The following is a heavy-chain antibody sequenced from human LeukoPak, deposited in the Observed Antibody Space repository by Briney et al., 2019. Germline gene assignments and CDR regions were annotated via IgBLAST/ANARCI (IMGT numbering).Heavy chain of an antibody. CDR2: IIPIFGTA. D-gene: IGHD2-21*02. CDR3: ARDRSDGNFYYDY. Sequence: KISCKGSGYSFTSYWIGWVRQAPGQGLEWMGGIIPIFGTANYAQKFQGRVTITADKSTSTAYMELSSLRSEDTAVYCCARDRSDGNFYYDYWGQGTLVSVSS. J-gene: IGHJ4*02. V-gene: IGHV1-69*06. CDR1: GYSFTSYW.